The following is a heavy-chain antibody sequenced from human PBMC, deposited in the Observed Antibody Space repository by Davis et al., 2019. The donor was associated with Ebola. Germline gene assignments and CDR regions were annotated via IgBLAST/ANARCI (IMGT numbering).Heavy chain of an antibody. CDR2: INPNSGGT. CDR1: GYTFTGYY. V-gene: IGHV1-2*04. Sequence: AASVKVSCKASGYTFTGYYMHWVRQAPGQGLEWMGWINPNSGGTNYAQKFQGWVTMTRDTTISTAYMELSRLRSDDTAVYYCARMYSVAARPGYYYYGMDVWGQGTTVTVSS. CDR3: ARMYSVAARPGYYYYGMDV. D-gene: IGHD6-6*01. J-gene: IGHJ6*02.